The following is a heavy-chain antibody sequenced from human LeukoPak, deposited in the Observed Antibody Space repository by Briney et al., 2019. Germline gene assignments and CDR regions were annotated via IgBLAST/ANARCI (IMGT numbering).Heavy chain of an antibody. V-gene: IGHV3-7*01. J-gene: IGHJ5*01. CDR2: IKQDGSEK. Sequence: GGSPRLSCAASGFTFSSYSMNWVRQAPGEGLEWVANIKQDGSEKYYVDSVKGRFTISRDNAKNSLYLQMNSLRAEDTAVYYCARDHDWFGYWGQGTLVTVSS. CDR1: GFTFSSYS. CDR3: ARDHDWFGY.